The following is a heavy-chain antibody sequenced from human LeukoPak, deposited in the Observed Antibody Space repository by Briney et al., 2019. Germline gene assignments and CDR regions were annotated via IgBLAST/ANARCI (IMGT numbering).Heavy chain of an antibody. CDR3: ARYFYGSGGPRQEFDY. Sequence: PSETLSLTCTVSGVSIRNNGYYWNWIRQSPGKGLEWMGNIYHSGRTFYNPSLKTRLTISVDMSKNQFSLELTSVTAADTAVYYCARYFYGSGGPRQEFDYWGRGTLVVVSS. D-gene: IGHD3-10*01. CDR2: IYHSGRT. CDR1: GVSIRNNGYY. J-gene: IGHJ4*02. V-gene: IGHV4-31*03.